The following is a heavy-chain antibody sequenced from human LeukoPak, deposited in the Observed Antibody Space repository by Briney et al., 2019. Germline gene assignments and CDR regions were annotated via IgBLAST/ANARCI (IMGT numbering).Heavy chain of an antibody. V-gene: IGHV3-7*01. Sequence: GGSLRLSCAASGFTFSSYWMSWVRQAPGKGLEWVANIKQDGSEKYYVDSVKGRFTISRDNAKNSLYLQMNSLRAEDTAVYYCARDGRTAALPGLQFDYWGQGTLVTVSS. CDR3: ARDGRTAALPGLQFDY. CDR2: IKQDGSEK. D-gene: IGHD6-6*01. CDR1: GFTFSSYW. J-gene: IGHJ4*02.